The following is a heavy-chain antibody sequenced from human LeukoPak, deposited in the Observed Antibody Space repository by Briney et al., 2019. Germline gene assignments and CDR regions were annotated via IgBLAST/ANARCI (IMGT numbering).Heavy chain of an antibody. CDR2: ISSSSSYI. CDR1: GFTFSSYS. Sequence: GRSLRLSCAASGFTFSSYSMNWVRQAPGKGLEWVSSISSSSSYIYYADSVKGRFTISRDNAKNSLYLQMNSLRAEDTAVYYCARLYCSSTSCHFDYWSQGTLVTVSS. D-gene: IGHD2-2*01. CDR3: ARLYCSSTSCHFDY. J-gene: IGHJ4*02. V-gene: IGHV3-21*01.